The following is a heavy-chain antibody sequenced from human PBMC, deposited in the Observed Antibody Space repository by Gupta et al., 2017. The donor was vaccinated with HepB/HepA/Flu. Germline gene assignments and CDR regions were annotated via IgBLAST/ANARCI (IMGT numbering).Heavy chain of an antibody. CDR3: ARDGWVDHYSNPIDY. J-gene: IGHJ4*02. V-gene: IGHV3-11*01. CDR2: ISNSGNTI. Sequence: GESGGGLVKPGGSLRLSCAASGFTFSDYYMSWIRQAPGKGLEWVSYISNSGNTIYYADSVKGRFTISRDNAKNSLYLQMNSLRAEDTAVYYCARDGWVDHYSNPIDYWGQGTLVTVSS. D-gene: IGHD4-11*01. CDR1: GFTFSDYY.